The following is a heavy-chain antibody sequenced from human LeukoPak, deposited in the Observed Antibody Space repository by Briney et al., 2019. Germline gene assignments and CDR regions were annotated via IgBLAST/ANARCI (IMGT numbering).Heavy chain of an antibody. Sequence: ASVKVSFKSSGYTFIDYYIHWVRQSPRQGLEWMGWINPNSGGTNYAQKFQGRVTMTRDTFISTAYMELSRLRSDDTAVYYCARGEWEAYDYWGQGTLVTVSS. CDR2: INPNSGGT. J-gene: IGHJ4*02. CDR3: ARGEWEAYDY. CDR1: GYTFIDYY. V-gene: IGHV1-2*02. D-gene: IGHD1-26*01.